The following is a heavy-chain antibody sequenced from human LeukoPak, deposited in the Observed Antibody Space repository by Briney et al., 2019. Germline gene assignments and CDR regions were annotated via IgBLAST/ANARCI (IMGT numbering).Heavy chain of an antibody. CDR3: ARGSYYFDY. CDR2: ISSGSSDI. CDR1: GLTFSSYS. J-gene: IGHJ4*02. V-gene: IGHV3-21*01. Sequence: PGGSLRLSCAASGLTFSSYSMNWVRQAPGKGLEWVSCISSGSSDIYYADSVKGRLTISRDNAKNSLYLHMNSLRPEDTAVYYCARGSYYFDYWVQATLVTVSS.